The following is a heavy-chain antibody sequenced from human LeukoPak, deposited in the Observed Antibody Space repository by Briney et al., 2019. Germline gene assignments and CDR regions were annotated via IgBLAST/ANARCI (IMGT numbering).Heavy chain of an antibody. V-gene: IGHV4-39*01. CDR3: AGHTYCGGDCYKTIGFDY. CDR2: IYYSGST. J-gene: IGHJ4*02. CDR1: GGSISSSSYY. Sequence: SETLSLTCTVSGGSISSSSYYWGWIRQPPGKGLEWIGSIYYSGSTYYNPSLKSRVTISVDTSKNQFSLKLSSVTAADTAVYYCAGHTYCGGDCYKTIGFDYWGQGTLITVSS. D-gene: IGHD2-21*01.